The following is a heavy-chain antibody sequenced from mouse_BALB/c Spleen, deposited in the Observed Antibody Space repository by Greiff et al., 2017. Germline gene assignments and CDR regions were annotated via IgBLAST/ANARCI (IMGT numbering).Heavy chain of an antibody. CDR3: ATTVDY. CDR1: GFNIKDYY. V-gene: IGHV14-1*02. Sequence: DVKLQESGAELVRPGALVKLSCKASGFNIKDYYMHWVKQRPEQGLEWIGWIDPENGNTIYDPKFQGKASITADTSSNTAYLQLSSLTSEDTAVYYCATTVDYWGQGTTLTVSS. CDR2: IDPENGNT. J-gene: IGHJ2*01. D-gene: IGHD1-1*01.